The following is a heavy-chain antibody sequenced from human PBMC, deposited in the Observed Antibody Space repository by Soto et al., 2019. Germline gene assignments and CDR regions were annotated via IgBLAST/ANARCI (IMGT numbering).Heavy chain of an antibody. CDR1: GGSISSGGYY. CDR2: IYYSGST. Sequence: SETLSLTCTVSGGSISSGGYYWSWIRQHPGKGLEWIGYIYYSGSTYYNPSLKSRVTISVDTSKNQFSLKLSSVTAADTAVYYCARGSYGDGLDYWGQGTLVTVSS. J-gene: IGHJ4*02. V-gene: IGHV4-31*03. D-gene: IGHD4-17*01. CDR3: ARGSYGDGLDY.